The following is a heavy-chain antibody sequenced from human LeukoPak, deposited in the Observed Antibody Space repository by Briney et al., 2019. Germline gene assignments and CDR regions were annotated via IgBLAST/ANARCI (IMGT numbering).Heavy chain of an antibody. V-gene: IGHV3-23*01. Sequence: GGSLRLSCAASGFTFSSYGMSWVRQAPGKGLEWVSAISGSGGSTYYADSVKGRFTISRDNSKNTLYLQMNSLRAEDTAVYYCAKDQSVLLRFGELSHDAFDIWGQGTMVTVSS. D-gene: IGHD3-10*01. J-gene: IGHJ3*02. CDR1: GFTFSSYG. CDR2: ISGSGGST. CDR3: AKDQSVLLRFGELSHDAFDI.